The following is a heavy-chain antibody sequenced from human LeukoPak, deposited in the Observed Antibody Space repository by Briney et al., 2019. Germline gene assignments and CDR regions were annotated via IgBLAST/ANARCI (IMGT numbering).Heavy chain of an antibody. D-gene: IGHD3-22*01. CDR3: VRDDYDSLPYYFDF. CDR2: ISAYNGST. Sequence: ASVKVSCKASGYTFTSYAISWVRQAPGQGLEWLGWISAYNGSTHYAQKLQGRLTLTTDTSANTAYMELRSLRSDDTAVYFCVRDDYDSLPYYFDFWGQGTLVTVSS. CDR1: GYTFTSYA. J-gene: IGHJ4*02. V-gene: IGHV1-18*01.